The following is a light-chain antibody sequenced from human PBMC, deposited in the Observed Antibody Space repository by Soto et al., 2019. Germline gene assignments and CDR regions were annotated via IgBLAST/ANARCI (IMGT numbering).Light chain of an antibody. J-gene: IGKJ4*01. V-gene: IGKV3-11*01. CDR1: QSVISY. CDR3: QQRSNWPLT. CDR2: DSS. Sequence: EIVLTQFPATLSLSPGEGATLSCRASQSVISYLAWYQQKRGQAPRLLIYDSSNRATGIPARFSGSGSGTDFSLTISSLEPEDFAVYYCQQRSNWPLTFGGGTKVEIK.